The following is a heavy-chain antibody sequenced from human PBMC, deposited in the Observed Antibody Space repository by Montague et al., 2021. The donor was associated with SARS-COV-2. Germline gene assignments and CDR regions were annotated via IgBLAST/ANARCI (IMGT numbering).Heavy chain of an antibody. J-gene: IGHJ5*02. Sequence: SLRLSCAASGFTFSSYWMHWVRQAPGKGLVWVSRINSDGRGTSYADSVKGRFTISRDNAKNTVYLQMNSLRAEDTAVYYCARDIAVVTFDPWGQGTLVTVSS. D-gene: IGHD6-19*01. CDR3: ARDIAVVTFDP. V-gene: IGHV3-74*01. CDR2: INSDGRGT. CDR1: GFTFSSYW.